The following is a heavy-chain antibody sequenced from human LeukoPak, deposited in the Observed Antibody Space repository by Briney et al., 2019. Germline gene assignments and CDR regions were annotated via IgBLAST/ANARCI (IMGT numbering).Heavy chain of an antibody. CDR2: IKQDGSEK. D-gene: IGHD6-19*01. Sequence: PGGSLRLSCAASGFTFRAYWMSWVRQAPGKGREWVAKIKQDGSEKYYVDSVKGRFTISRDNAKNSLYLQMNSLRAEDTAVYYCARDLQGYSSGWYRGDYWGQGTLVTVSS. J-gene: IGHJ4*02. CDR1: GFTFRAYW. V-gene: IGHV3-7*01. CDR3: ARDLQGYSSGWYRGDY.